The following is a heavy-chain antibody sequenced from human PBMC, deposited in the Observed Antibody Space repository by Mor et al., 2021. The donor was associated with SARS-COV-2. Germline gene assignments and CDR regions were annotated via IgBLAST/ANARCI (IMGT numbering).Heavy chain of an antibody. D-gene: IGHD6-19*01. J-gene: IGHJ4*02. CDR2: IKQDGSEK. V-gene: IGHV3-7*01. Sequence: GWVANIKQDGSEKYYVDSVKGRFTISRDNAKNSLYLQMNSLRAEDTAVYYCARDKLWGGWQWLVSGVDYWGQGTLVTV. CDR3: ARDKLWGGWQWLVSGVDY.